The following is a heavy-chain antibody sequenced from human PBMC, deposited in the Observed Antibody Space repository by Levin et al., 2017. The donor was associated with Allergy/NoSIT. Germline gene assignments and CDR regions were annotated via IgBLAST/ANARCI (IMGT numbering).Heavy chain of an antibody. J-gene: IGHJ6*03. CDR2: IYPGDSDT. CDR3: ARRGTRDYYYYMDV. D-gene: IGHD1-1*01. Sequence: RGESLRLSCQGSGYSFTSYWIGWVRQMPGKGLEWMGIIYPGDSDTRYSPSFQGQVTISADKSISTAYLQWSSLKASDTAIYYCARRGTRDYYYYMDVWGKGTTVTVSS. CDR1: GYSFTSYW. V-gene: IGHV5-51*01.